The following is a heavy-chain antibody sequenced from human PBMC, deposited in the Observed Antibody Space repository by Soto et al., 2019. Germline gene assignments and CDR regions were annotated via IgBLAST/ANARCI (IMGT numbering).Heavy chain of an antibody. D-gene: IGHD5-12*01. V-gene: IGHV1-2*04. CDR2: INPNSGGT. Sequence: GASVKVSCKASGYTFTGYYMHWVRQAPGQGLEWMGWINPNSGGTNYAQKFQGWVTMTRDTSISTAYMELSRLRSDDTAVYYRARDRGMATITDYFDYWGQGTLVTVSS. CDR3: ARDRGMATITDYFDY. CDR1: GYTFTGYY. J-gene: IGHJ4*02.